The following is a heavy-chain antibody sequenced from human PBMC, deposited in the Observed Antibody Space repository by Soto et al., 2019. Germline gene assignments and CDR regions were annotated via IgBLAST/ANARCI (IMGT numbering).Heavy chain of an antibody. CDR2: IYYTVST. J-gene: IGHJ4*02. V-gene: IGHV4-59*01. Sequence: SETLSLACTVSGGSMSSNYWTWIRQSPGKGLEWICYIYYTVSTKYNPSLQSRVTISLDTSKNQFSLRLTSVTSADTALYYCARVGSYGDFFDYWGQGAQVTVSS. CDR1: GGSMSSNY. D-gene: IGHD4-17*01. CDR3: ARVGSYGDFFDY.